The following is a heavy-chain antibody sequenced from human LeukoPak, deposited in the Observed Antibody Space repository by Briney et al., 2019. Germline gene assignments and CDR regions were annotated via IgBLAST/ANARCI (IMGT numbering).Heavy chain of an antibody. CDR3: ARDARRGDYFDY. Sequence: PGGSLRLSCVTSGFTVSSNYMSWVRQAPGKGLEWVSLINSAGSYYADSVKGRFTISRDTSKNTLYLQMNSLRAEDTAVYYCARDARRGDYFDYWGQGTLVTVSS. V-gene: IGHV3-66*01. D-gene: IGHD2-15*01. CDR2: INSAGS. J-gene: IGHJ4*02. CDR1: GFTVSSNY.